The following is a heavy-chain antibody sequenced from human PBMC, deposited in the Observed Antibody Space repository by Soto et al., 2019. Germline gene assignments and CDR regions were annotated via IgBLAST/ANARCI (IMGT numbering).Heavy chain of an antibody. J-gene: IGHJ3*02. CDR3: CRSGGHPLDAFDI. D-gene: IGHD5-12*01. Sequence: GGSLRLSCAASGFTFSSYWMSWVRQAPGKGLEWVANIKQDGSEKYYVDSVKGRFTISRDNAKNSLYLQMNSLRAEDTAVYYCCRSGGHPLDAFDIWGQGTMVTVSS. V-gene: IGHV3-7*05. CDR2: IKQDGSEK. CDR1: GFTFSSYW.